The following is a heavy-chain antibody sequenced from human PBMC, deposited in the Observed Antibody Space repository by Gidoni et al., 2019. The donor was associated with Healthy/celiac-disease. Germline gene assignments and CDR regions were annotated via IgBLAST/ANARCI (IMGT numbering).Heavy chain of an antibody. Sequence: QVQLQESGPGLVKPSETLSLTCTVSGGSISRYYWRWIRQPPGKGLEWIGYIYYSGSTNYNPSLKSRVTISVDTSKNQCSLKLSSVTAADTAVYYCAGFYRVDRVYFDLWGRGTLVTVSS. D-gene: IGHD3-16*02. CDR1: GGSISRYY. V-gene: IGHV4-59*01. CDR2: IYYSGST. J-gene: IGHJ2*01. CDR3: AGFYRVDRVYFDL.